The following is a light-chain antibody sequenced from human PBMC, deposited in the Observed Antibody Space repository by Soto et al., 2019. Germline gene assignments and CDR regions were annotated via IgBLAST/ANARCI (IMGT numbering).Light chain of an antibody. Sequence: EIVMTQSPATLSVSPGERATLSCRASQSVSSNLAWYQQKPGQAPRLLIYGASTRATGIPASFSXSGXXTXXXLTISSLQSEDFAVYYCQQYNNWPFTFGPGTKVDIK. CDR1: QSVSSN. CDR2: GAS. CDR3: QQYNNWPFT. V-gene: IGKV3-15*01. J-gene: IGKJ3*01.